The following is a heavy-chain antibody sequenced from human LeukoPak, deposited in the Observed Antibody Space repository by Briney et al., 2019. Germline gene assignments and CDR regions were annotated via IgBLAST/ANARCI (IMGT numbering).Heavy chain of an antibody. CDR3: ARGTYSSSGDY. D-gene: IGHD6-13*01. J-gene: IGHJ4*02. Sequence: NPSQTLSLTCTVSGGSISSGSYYWSWIRQPAGKGLEWIGRIYTSGSTNYNPSLKSRVTISVDTSKNQFSLKLSSVTAADTAVYYCARGTYSSSGDYWGQGTLVTVSS. CDR2: IYTSGST. CDR1: GGSISSGSYY. V-gene: IGHV4-61*02.